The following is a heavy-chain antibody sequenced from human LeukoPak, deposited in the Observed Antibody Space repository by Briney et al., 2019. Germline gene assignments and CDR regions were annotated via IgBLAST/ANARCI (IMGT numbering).Heavy chain of an antibody. CDR1: GFTFSTNS. Sequence: SGGSLRLSCAASGFTFSTNSVHWVRQAPGKGLEWVAVMSYDGRGEYYADSVKGRFTISRDNSKNTLYLEMNSLRAEDTAVYYCARDGGFRAVNHYFDWWGQGTLVTVSS. CDR3: ARDGGFRAVNHYFDW. V-gene: IGHV3-30*04. D-gene: IGHD3-10*01. CDR2: MSYDGRGE. J-gene: IGHJ4*02.